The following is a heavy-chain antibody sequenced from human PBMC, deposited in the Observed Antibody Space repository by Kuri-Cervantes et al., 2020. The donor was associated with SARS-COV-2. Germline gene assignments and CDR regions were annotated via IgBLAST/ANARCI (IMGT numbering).Heavy chain of an antibody. V-gene: IGHV1-69*13. D-gene: IGHD7-27*01. J-gene: IGHJ4*02. CDR3: ARDLRLGKSLDY. CDR2: IIPIFGTA. CDR1: GYTFIDYY. Sequence: SVKVSCKASGYTFIDYYIHWVRQAPGQGLEWMGGIIPIFGTANYAQKFQGRVTITADESTSTAYMELSSLRAEDTAVYYCARDLRLGKSLDYWGQGTLVTVSS.